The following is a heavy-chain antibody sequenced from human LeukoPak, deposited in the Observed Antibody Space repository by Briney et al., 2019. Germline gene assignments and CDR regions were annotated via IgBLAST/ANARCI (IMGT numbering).Heavy chain of an antibody. D-gene: IGHD2-21*02. CDR3: AREGAAYCGGDCYSLAFDY. Sequence: SETLSLTCTVSGGSVSSGSYYWSWIRQPPGKGLEWVGNIYYSGSTNYNPSLKSRVTISVDTSKNQFSLKLSSVTAADTAVYYCAREGAAYCGGDCYSLAFDYWGQGTLVTVSS. CDR1: GGSVSSGSYY. CDR2: IYYSGST. J-gene: IGHJ4*02. V-gene: IGHV4-61*01.